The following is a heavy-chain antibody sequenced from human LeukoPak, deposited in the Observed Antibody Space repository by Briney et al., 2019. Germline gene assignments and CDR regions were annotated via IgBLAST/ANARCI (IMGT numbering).Heavy chain of an antibody. Sequence: ASVKVSCKASGYTFTSYYMHWVRQAPGQGLGWMGIINPSGGSTSYAQKFQGRVTMTRDTSTSTVYMELSSLRSEDTAVYYCAHTYGSGSSFDYWGQGTLVTVSS. CDR3: AHTYGSGSSFDY. J-gene: IGHJ4*02. CDR2: INPSGGST. D-gene: IGHD3-10*01. CDR1: GYTFTSYY. V-gene: IGHV1-46*01.